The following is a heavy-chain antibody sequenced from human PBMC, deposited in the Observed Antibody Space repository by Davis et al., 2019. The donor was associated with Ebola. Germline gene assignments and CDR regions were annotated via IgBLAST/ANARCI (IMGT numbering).Heavy chain of an antibody. CDR1: GSTFSSYW. CDR3: ARRSGYNYGYEGMDV. CDR2: INGDGNTI. V-gene: IGHV3-74*01. D-gene: IGHD5-18*01. Sequence: HTGGSLRLSCAASGSTFSSYWMHWVRQAPGKGLVWVSRINGDGNTIGYADSVKGRFTISRDNAKNTLYVQMNSLRAEDTAVYYCARRSGYNYGYEGMDVWGKGTTVTVSS. J-gene: IGHJ6*04.